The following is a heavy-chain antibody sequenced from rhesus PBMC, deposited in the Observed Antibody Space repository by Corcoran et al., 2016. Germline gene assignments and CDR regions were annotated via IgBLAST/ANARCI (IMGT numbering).Heavy chain of an antibody. CDR2: ISTSGGST. Sequence: QLQLQESGPGLVKPSETLSLTCAGSGDSISSYWWGWIRQPPGKGLEWIGHISTSGGSTNYNPSLKSRVTISTDTSKTQLSLKLISVTAADTAVYYCARGGWRFDVWGPGVLVTVSS. J-gene: IGHJ5-1*01. CDR1: GDSISSYW. CDR3: ARGGWRFDV. V-gene: IGHV4-173*01. D-gene: IGHD2-21*01.